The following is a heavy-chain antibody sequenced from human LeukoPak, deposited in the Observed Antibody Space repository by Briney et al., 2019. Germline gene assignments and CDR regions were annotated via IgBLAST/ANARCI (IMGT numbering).Heavy chain of an antibody. J-gene: IGHJ4*02. CDR3: ARVYYDYVWGSYPNLGYFDY. V-gene: IGHV1-69*05. Sequence: GSSVKVSFKASGGAFSSYAISWVRPAPGQGLEWMGGIIPIFGTANYAQKFQGRVTITTDESTSTAYMELSSLRSEDTAVYYCARVYYDYVWGSYPNLGYFDYWGQGTLVTVSS. CDR1: GGAFSSYA. D-gene: IGHD3-16*02. CDR2: IIPIFGTA.